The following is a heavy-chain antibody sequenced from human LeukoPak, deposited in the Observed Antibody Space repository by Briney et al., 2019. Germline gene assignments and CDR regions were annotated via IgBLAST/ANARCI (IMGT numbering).Heavy chain of an antibody. CDR3: ARRGVLWFGELFYYGMDF. V-gene: IGHV3-11*01. CDR2: ISSSGSTI. J-gene: IGHJ6*02. CDR1: GFTFSDYY. Sequence: GSLRLSCSASGFTFSDYYMSWIRQAPGKGLEWVSYISSSGSTIYYADSVKGRFTISRDNAKNSLYLQMNSLRAEDTAVYYCARRGVLWFGELFYYGMDFWGQGTTVTVSS. D-gene: IGHD3-10*01.